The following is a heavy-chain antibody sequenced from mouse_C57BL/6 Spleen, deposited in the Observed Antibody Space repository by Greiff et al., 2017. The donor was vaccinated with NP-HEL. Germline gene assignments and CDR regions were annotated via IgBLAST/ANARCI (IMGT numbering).Heavy chain of an antibody. V-gene: IGHV5-6*01. Sequence: DVQLVESGGDLVKPGGSLKLSCAASGFTFSSYGMTWVRQTPDKRLEWVATISSGGSYTYYPDSVKGRFTISRDNAKNTLYLQMSSLKSEDTAMYYCARHFDGYSLDYWGQGTTLTVSS. CDR2: ISSGGSYT. CDR3: ARHFDGYSLDY. J-gene: IGHJ2*01. CDR1: GFTFSSYG. D-gene: IGHD2-3*01.